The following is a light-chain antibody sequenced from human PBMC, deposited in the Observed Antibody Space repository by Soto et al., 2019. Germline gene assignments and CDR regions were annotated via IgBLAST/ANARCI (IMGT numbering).Light chain of an antibody. CDR1: QSVTSNH. J-gene: IGKJ5*01. CDR3: QPYGSPPIT. Sequence: EIVLTQSPGTLSLSPGERATLSCRASQSVTSNHLSWYQQKPVQAPRPLIFGASIRATGIPDRFSGSGSGTDFTLTINSLEPEDFAVYYCQPYGSPPITFGQGTRLEIK. V-gene: IGKV3-20*01. CDR2: GAS.